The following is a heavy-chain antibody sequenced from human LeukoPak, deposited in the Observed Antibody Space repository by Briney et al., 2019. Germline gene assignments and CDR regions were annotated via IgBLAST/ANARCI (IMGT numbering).Heavy chain of an antibody. CDR1: GGSISDYY. CDR3: ARHSSDYGGNFGY. CDR2: IYYSGST. V-gene: IGHV4-59*08. Sequence: SETLSLTCTVSGGSISDYYWSWIRQPPGKGLEWIGYIYYSGSTKYNPSLKSRVSISVDTSKNQFSLKLSSVTAADTAVYYCARHSSDYGGNFGYWGQGTLVTVSS. D-gene: IGHD4-23*01. J-gene: IGHJ4*02.